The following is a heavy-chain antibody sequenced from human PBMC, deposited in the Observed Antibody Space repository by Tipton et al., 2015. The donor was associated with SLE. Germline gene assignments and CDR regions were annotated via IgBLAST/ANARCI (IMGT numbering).Heavy chain of an antibody. V-gene: IGHV3-30-3*01. Sequence: SLRLSCAASGFTFSGFPIHWVRQAPGKGLEWVAVISSDGSNKYYTDSVKGRFTVSRDNSKNTLYLQMNSLRAEDTAVYYCARDALTTIGLDFWGQGTLVTVSS. CDR2: ISSDGSNK. D-gene: IGHD1-1*01. J-gene: IGHJ4*02. CDR3: ARDALTTIGLDF. CDR1: GFTFSGFP.